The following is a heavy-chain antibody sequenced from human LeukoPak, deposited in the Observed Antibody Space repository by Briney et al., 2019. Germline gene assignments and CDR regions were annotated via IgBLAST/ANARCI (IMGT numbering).Heavy chain of an antibody. CDR3: AKEGYYDSSGYYI. D-gene: IGHD3-22*01. J-gene: IGHJ4*02. CDR2: ISYDGSNK. CDR1: GFTFSSYA. V-gene: IGHV3-30-3*01. Sequence: QPGGSLRLSCAASGFTFSSYAMHWVRQAPGKGLEWVAVISYDGSNKYYADSVKGRFTISRDNSKNTLYLQMNSLRAEDTAVYYCAKEGYYDSSGYYIWGQGTLVTVSS.